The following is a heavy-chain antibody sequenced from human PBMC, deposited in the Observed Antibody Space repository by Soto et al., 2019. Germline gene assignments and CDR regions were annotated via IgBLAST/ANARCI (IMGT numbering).Heavy chain of an antibody. CDR3: AKPTDYDILGWFDP. J-gene: IGHJ5*02. CDR2: ISYDGSNK. D-gene: IGHD3-9*01. CDR1: GFTFSSYG. V-gene: IGHV3-30*18. Sequence: QVQLVESGGGVVQPGRSLRLSCAASGFTFSSYGMHWARQAPGKGLEWVAVISYDGSNKYYADSVKGRFTISRDNSKNTLYLQMNSLRAEDTAVYYCAKPTDYDILGWFDPWGQGTLVTVSS.